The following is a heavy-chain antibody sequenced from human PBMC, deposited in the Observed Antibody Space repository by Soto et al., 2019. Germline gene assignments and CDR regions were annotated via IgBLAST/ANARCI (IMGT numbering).Heavy chain of an antibody. CDR1: GGTFSSYA. Sequence: ASVKVSCKASGGTFSSYAISWVRQAPGQGLEWMGGIIPIFGTANYAQKFQGRVTITADESTSTAYMELSSLRSEDTAVYYCARDPTYYYDSSGHGWGQGPMVTV. J-gene: IGHJ4*02. D-gene: IGHD3-22*01. V-gene: IGHV1-69*13. CDR2: IIPIFGTA. CDR3: ARDPTYYYDSSGHG.